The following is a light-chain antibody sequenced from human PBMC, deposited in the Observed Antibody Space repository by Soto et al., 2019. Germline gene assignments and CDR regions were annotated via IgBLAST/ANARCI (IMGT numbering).Light chain of an antibody. V-gene: IGKV1-5*03. CDR1: RSISTW. J-gene: IGKJ3*01. CDR3: QQYKSLPFT. Sequence: DIQMTQSPSTLSASVGDRVTITCRASRSISTWLAWYKQKPGKGPELLIYKASTLESGVPSKFSGSGSGTEFTLTVSSLQPDDFATYYCQQYKSLPFTIGPGTKVDI. CDR2: KAS.